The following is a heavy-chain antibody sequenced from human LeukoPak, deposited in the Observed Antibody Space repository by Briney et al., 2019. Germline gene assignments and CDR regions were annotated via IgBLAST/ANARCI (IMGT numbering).Heavy chain of an antibody. V-gene: IGHV4-4*07. CDR1: GGSISSYY. CDR2: IYASGST. CDR3: ARVSGMIRPLTRMWFDP. Sequence: SETLSLTCTVSGGSISSYYWSWIRQPAGKGLEWIGRIYASGSTNYNPSLKSRVTMSVDTSKNQFSLKLSSVTAADTAVYYCARVSGMIRPLTRMWFDPWGQGTLVTVSS. J-gene: IGHJ5*02. D-gene: IGHD3-10*01.